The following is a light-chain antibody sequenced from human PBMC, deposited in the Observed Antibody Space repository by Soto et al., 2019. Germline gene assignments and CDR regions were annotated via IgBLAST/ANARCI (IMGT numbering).Light chain of an antibody. J-gene: IGKJ5*01. CDR1: QSVSNN. CDR2: GAS. CDR3: QQYNNWPPEIT. Sequence: EIVMTQSPATLSVSPGERVTLSCRASQSVSNNLAWYQQKPGQAPRLLIYGASTRATGIPARFSGRGSGTQFTLTINSLQSEDFAVYYCQQYNNWPPEITFGQGTRPEIK. V-gene: IGKV3-15*01.